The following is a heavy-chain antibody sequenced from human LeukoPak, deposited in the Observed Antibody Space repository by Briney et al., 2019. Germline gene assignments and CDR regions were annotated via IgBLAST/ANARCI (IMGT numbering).Heavy chain of an antibody. V-gene: IGHV1-2*02. D-gene: IGHD3-10*01. CDR2: INPNSGGT. J-gene: IGHJ3*02. CDR1: GYTFTDYY. Sequence: ASVRVSCKASGYTFTDYYLHWVRQAPGHGLECMGWINPNSGGTNYAQKFQGRVTMTRDTSTSTVYMELSSLRSEDTAVYYCARTSSGSYDAFDIWSQGTMVTVSP. CDR3: ARTSSGSYDAFDI.